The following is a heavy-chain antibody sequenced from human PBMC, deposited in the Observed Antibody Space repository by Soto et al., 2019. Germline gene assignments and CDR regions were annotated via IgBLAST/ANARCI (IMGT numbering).Heavy chain of an antibody. Sequence: WASVKVSCKASGGTFRSYAISWVRQAPGQGLEWMGGIIPIFGTSNYAQKFQGRVTITADESTSTAYMELSGLISEDTAVYYCAREQYYYDSSGYYFDGMDVWGQGTTVTVSS. V-gene: IGHV1-69*13. CDR1: GGTFRSYA. CDR2: IIPIFGTS. J-gene: IGHJ6*02. D-gene: IGHD3-22*01. CDR3: AREQYYYDSSGYYFDGMDV.